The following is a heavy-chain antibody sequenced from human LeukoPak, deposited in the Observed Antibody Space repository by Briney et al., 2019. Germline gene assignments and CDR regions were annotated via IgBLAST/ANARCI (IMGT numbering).Heavy chain of an antibody. CDR3: ATSHRIATAGTLVPLYYYYYYMDV. V-gene: IGHV1-46*01. CDR1: GYTFTGYY. J-gene: IGHJ6*03. CDR2: INPSGGST. D-gene: IGHD6-13*01. Sequence: ASVKVSCKASGYTFTGYYMHWVRQAPGQGLEWMGIINPSGGSTSYAQKFQGRVTMTRDMSTSTVYMELSSLRSEDTAVYYCATSHRIATAGTLVPLYYYYYYMDVWGKGTTVTVSS.